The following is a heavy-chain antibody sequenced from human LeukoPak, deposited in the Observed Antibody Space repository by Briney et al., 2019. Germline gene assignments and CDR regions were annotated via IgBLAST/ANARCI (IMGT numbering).Heavy chain of an antibody. J-gene: IGHJ5*02. D-gene: IGHD6-19*01. CDR3: AKVQWSWFDP. V-gene: IGHV3-23*01. Sequence: AGGSLRLSCAASGFTFSSYAMSWVRQAPGKGLEWFSAVSGSGGSTYYADSVKGRFTISRDNSKNTLYLQMNSLRAEDAAVYYCAKVQWSWFDPWGQGTLVTVSS. CDR2: VSGSGGST. CDR1: GFTFSSYA.